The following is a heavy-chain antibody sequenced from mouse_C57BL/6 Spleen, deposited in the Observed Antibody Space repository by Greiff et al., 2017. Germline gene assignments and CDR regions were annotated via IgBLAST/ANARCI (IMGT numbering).Heavy chain of an antibody. CDR1: GYSFTGYY. CDR3: ANYDYDVGAWFAY. J-gene: IGHJ3*01. D-gene: IGHD2-4*01. CDR2: INPSTGGT. V-gene: IGHV1-42*01. Sequence: VQLQQSGPELVKPGASVKISCKASGYSFTGYYMNWVKQSPEKSLEWIGEINPSTGGTTYNQKFKAKATLTVDKSSSTAYMQLMSLTSEDSAVYYCANYDYDVGAWFAYWGQGTLVTVSA.